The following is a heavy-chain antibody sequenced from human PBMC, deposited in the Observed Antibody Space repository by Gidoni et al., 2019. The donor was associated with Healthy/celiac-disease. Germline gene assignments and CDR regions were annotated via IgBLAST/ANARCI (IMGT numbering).Heavy chain of an antibody. CDR1: GFTFSSYA. V-gene: IGHV3-23*04. CDR3: AKSVAAADYYFDY. Sequence: EVQLVASGGGWVPPGGSLRLSCAASGFTFSSYAMSWFRQDPGKGLEWVSAISGSGGSTYYADSVKGRFTISRDNSKNTLYLQMNSLRAEDTAVYYCAKSVAAADYYFDYWGQGTLVTVSS. CDR2: ISGSGGST. J-gene: IGHJ4*02. D-gene: IGHD6-13*01.